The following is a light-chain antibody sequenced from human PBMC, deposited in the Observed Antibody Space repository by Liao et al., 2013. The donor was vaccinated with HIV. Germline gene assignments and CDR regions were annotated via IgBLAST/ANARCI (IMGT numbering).Light chain of an antibody. CDR3: QVWDSSSDHRGV. V-gene: IGLV3-21*04. CDR1: DIGTKA. Sequence: SYILTQPPSVSVAPGQTARITCGADDIGTKAVHWYQHKRGQAPVLVIQYDTARPSGIPNRFSASESGATATLTIRRVEVGDEADYYCQVWDSSSDHRGVFGGGTKLTVL. CDR2: YDT. J-gene: IGLJ3*02.